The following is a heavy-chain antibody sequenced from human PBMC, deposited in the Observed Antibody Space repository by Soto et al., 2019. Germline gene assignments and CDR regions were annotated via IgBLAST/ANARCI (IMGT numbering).Heavy chain of an antibody. CDR3: ARGVTTVTTFDY. V-gene: IGHV4-30-2*01. Sequence: QLQLQESGSGLVKPSQTLSLTCAVSGGSISSGGYSCNWIRQPPGKGLEWIGYIYHSGSTYYNPSLKSRVTISVDRSKNQVSLKLSSATAADTAVYYCARGVTTVTTFDYWGQGTLVTVSS. CDR1: GGSISSGGYS. CDR2: IYHSGST. J-gene: IGHJ4*02. D-gene: IGHD4-17*01.